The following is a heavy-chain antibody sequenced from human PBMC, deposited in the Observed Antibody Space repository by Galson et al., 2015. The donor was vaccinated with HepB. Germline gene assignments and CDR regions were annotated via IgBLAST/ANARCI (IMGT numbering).Heavy chain of an antibody. V-gene: IGHV3-64D*06. Sequence: SLRLSCAASGFTFSSYAMHWVRQAPGKGLEYVSAISSNGGSTYYADSVKGRFTISRDNSKNTLYLQMSSLRAEDTAVYYCVKGPPAAIGRLDYWGQGTLVTVSS. CDR2: ISSNGGST. D-gene: IGHD2-2*01. CDR1: GFTFSSYA. CDR3: VKGPPAAIGRLDY. J-gene: IGHJ4*02.